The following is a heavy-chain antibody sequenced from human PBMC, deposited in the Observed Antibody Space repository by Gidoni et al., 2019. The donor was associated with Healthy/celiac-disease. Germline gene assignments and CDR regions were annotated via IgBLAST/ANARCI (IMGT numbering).Heavy chain of an antibody. V-gene: IGHV3-23*01. CDR2: ISGSGGST. CDR3: AKCWGGSYLTYFDY. D-gene: IGHD1-26*01. J-gene: IGHJ4*02. Sequence: EVQLLESGGGLVQPGGSLRLSCAASGFTFSSYAMSWVRQSPGKGLEWVSAISGSGGSTYYADSGKGRFTISRDNSKNTLYRKMNSLRAEDTAVYYCAKCWGGSYLTYFDYWGQGTLVTVSS. CDR1: GFTFSSYA.